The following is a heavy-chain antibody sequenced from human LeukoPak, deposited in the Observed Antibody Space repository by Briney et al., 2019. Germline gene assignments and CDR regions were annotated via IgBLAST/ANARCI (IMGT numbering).Heavy chain of an antibody. V-gene: IGHV4-39*07. Sequence: SETLSLTCTVSGDSISSGDYYWSWIRQPPGKGLEWIGSIYYSGSTYYNPSLKSRVTISVDTSKNQFSLKLSSVTAADTAVYYCRCDMAVAGLDYWGQGTLVTVSS. CDR3: RCDMAVAGLDY. CDR2: IYYSGST. CDR1: GDSISSGDYY. J-gene: IGHJ4*02. D-gene: IGHD6-19*01.